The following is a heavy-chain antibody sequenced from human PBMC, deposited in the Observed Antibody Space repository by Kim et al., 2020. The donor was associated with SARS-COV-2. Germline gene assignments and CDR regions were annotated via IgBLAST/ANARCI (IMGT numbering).Heavy chain of an antibody. CDR1: GGSISSGGYY. Sequence: SETLSLTCTVSGGSISSGGYYWSWIRQHPGKGLEWIGYIYYSGSTYYNPSLKSRVTISVDTSKNQFSLKLSSVTAADTAVYYCARGQGLITMIVVVVGAFDYWGQGPLVPVSS. CDR3: ARGQGLITMIVVVVGAFDY. J-gene: IGHJ4*02. D-gene: IGHD3-22*01. V-gene: IGHV4-31*03. CDR2: IYYSGST.